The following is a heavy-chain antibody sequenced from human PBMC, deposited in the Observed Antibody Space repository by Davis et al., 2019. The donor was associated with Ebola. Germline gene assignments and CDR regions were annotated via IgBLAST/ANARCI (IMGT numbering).Heavy chain of an antibody. CDR3: ARAAIDY. CDR2: LYSGGNT. CDR1: GFTVSSNY. J-gene: IGHJ4*02. D-gene: IGHD5-18*01. V-gene: IGHV3-53*01. Sequence: GESLKISCAASGFTVSSNYMSWVRQAPGKGLEWVSVLYSGGNTYYADSVKGRFTISRDNSKNTLSLQMNSLRAEDTAVYYCARAAIDYWGQGTLVTVSS.